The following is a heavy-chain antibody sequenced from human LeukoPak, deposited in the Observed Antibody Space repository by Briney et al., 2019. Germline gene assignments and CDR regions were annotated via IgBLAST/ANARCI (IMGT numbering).Heavy chain of an antibody. CDR2: ISAYNGNT. CDR3: AREYYDILTGYHGYYYYGMDV. J-gene: IGHJ6*02. Sequence: ASVTVSCKASGYTFTSYGISWVRQAPGQGLGWMGWISAYNGNTNYAQKLQGRVTMTTDTSTSTAYMELRSLRSDDTAVYYCAREYYDILTGYHGYYYYGMDVWGQGTTVTVSS. D-gene: IGHD3-9*01. V-gene: IGHV1-18*01. CDR1: GYTFTSYG.